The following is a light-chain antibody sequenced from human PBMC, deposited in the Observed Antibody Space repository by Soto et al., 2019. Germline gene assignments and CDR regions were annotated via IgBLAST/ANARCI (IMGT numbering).Light chain of an antibody. CDR2: DDS. CDR3: QVWDSSSDHSGV. J-gene: IGLJ2*01. V-gene: IGLV3-21*02. Sequence: SYELTQPPSVTVAPGQTARIACGSTSIGIKGVYWYQQKPGQAPVLVVSDDSDRPSGIPERFSGSKSGNTATLTINRVEAGDEADYYCQVWDSSSDHSGVFGGGTKLTVL. CDR1: SIGIKG.